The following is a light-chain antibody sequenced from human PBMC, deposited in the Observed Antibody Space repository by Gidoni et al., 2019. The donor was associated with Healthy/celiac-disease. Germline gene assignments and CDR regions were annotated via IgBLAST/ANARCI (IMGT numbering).Light chain of an antibody. CDR1: QSVSRY. CDR2: DAP. V-gene: IGKV3-11*01. CDR3: QERMNWGGGT. J-gene: IGKJ1*01. Sequence: ELVLTQSPATLSLPPGERATLSCRASQSVSRYLTWYQQKPGQAPRLHIYDAPNRATGIPARFSGSGSGTDFTLPISSLEPEDFAVYYCQERMNWGGGTFGQGTKVEIK.